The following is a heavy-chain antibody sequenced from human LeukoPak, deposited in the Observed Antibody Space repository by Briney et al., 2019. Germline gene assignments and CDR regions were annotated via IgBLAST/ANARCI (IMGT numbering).Heavy chain of an antibody. CDR3: VKSREASIWYSLGDY. D-gene: IGHD2-21*02. J-gene: IGHJ4*02. CDR1: GFTFSDNY. V-gene: IGHV3-23*01. CDR2: ISNTGERT. Sequence: GGSLRLSCAASGFTFSDNYMSWIRQAPGKGLEWVSSISNTGERTYYADSVKGRFTILRDNSKNTVFLEMNTLRADDTALYHCVKSREASIWYSLGDYWGQGSLVTVS.